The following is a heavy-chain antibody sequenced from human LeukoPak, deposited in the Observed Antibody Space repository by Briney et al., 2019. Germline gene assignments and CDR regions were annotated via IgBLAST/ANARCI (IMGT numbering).Heavy chain of an antibody. CDR1: GYGFTSYW. J-gene: IGHJ4*02. D-gene: IGHD6-13*01. CDR3: ARQAGYSSSWVDY. V-gene: IGHV5-10-1*01. CDR2: IDPSDSYT. Sequence: GESLKISCKGSGYGFTSYWISWVRQMPGKGLEWMGRIDPSDSYTNYSPSFQGHVTISADKSISTAYLQWSSLKASDTAMYYCARQAGYSSSWVDYWGQGTLVTVSS.